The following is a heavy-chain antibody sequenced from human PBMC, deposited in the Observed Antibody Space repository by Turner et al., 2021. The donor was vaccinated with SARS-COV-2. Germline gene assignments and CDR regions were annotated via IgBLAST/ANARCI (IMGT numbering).Heavy chain of an antibody. Sequence: EVQLVASRVCLGTPGGSLSLSCAASGITFSNYSMNWVRQAARKGLEWITSNSSRSSYIYYADTVKGRFTIYRDDAKNSLYLRMNSLGDEDTYEYYCVMDIPTTADYFDFWGQGTTVTVSS. J-gene: IGHJ4*02. CDR1: GITFSNYS. CDR2: NSSRSSYI. CDR3: VMDIPTTADYFDF. D-gene: IGHD2-2*03. V-gene: IGHV3-21*01.